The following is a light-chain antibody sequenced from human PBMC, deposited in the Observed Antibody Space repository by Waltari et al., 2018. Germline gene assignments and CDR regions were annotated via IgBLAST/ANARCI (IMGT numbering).Light chain of an antibody. CDR3: QQYDTYWT. Sequence: DIQMTQSPSTLSASVGERVTITCRASQSLTSWLAWYQQKPGKAPKLLIYKTSSLESGVPSRFSGSGSGTEFTLTISSLQPDDFATYYCQQYDTYWTFGQGTKVEIK. CDR1: QSLTSW. V-gene: IGKV1-5*03. CDR2: KTS. J-gene: IGKJ1*01.